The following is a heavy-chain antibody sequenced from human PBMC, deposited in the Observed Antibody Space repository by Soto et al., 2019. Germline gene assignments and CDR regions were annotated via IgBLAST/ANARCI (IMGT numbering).Heavy chain of an antibody. CDR3: ARVNTAMALDY. D-gene: IGHD5-18*01. Sequence: SETLSLTCTVSGGSIISGGYYWIWIRQHPGKGLEWIGYIYYSGSTYYNPSLKSRVTISVDTSKNQFSLKLSSVTAADTAVYYCARVNTAMALDYWGQGTLVTVSS. V-gene: IGHV4-31*03. J-gene: IGHJ4*02. CDR2: IYYSGST. CDR1: GGSIISGGYY.